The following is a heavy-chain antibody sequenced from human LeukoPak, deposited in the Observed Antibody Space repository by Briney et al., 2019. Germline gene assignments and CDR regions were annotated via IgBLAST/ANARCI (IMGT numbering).Heavy chain of an antibody. CDR3: ARRGFGITGIGEVHYYFDY. J-gene: IGHJ4*02. CDR2: INPSGGST. V-gene: IGHV1-46*01. D-gene: IGHD1-20*01. Sequence: GASVKVSCKASGYTFTSYYMHWVRQAPGQGLEWMGIINPSGGSTSYAQKFQGRVTMTRDTSTSTVYMELSSLRSEDTAVYYCARRGFGITGIGEVHYYFDYWGQGTLVTVSS. CDR1: GYTFTSYY.